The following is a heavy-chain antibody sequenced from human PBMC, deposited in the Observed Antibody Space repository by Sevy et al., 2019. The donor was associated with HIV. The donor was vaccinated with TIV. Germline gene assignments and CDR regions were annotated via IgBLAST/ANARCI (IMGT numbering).Heavy chain of an antibody. CDR2: TYRDGST. J-gene: IGHJ4*02. D-gene: IGHD5-18*01. V-gene: IGHV3-66*01. Sequence: GGSLRLSCAASGLTVSSNYMTWVRQAPGKGLECVSVTYRDGSTYLADSVKGRFIISTDNSKNTLYLQMNSLRVEDTAVYYCARGKSGYGYGLDYWGQGTLVTVSS. CDR1: GLTVSSNY. CDR3: ARGKSGYGYGLDY.